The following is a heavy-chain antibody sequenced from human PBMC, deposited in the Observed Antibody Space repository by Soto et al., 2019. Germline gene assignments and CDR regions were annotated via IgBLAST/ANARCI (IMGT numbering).Heavy chain of an antibody. V-gene: IGHV4-30-4*01. Sequence: SETLSLTCTVSGGSISSGDYYWIWIRHPPGKGLEWIGYIYYSGSTYYNPSLKSRVTISLDTSKNQFSLKLSSVTAADTAVYYCARVVVGANYWFDPWGQGTLVTVSS. D-gene: IGHD2-15*01. CDR2: IYYSGST. J-gene: IGHJ5*02. CDR3: ARVVVGANYWFDP. CDR1: GGSISSGDYY.